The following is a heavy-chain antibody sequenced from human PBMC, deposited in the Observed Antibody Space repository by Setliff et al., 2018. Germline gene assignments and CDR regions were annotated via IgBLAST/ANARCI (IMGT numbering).Heavy chain of an antibody. CDR3: ARLRKDYGDYYYFDY. V-gene: IGHV3-7*01. CDR2: IKRDGSDK. J-gene: IGHJ4*02. CDR1: GFTFSSYN. Sequence: GGSLRLSCAASGFTFSSYNMSWVRQAPGKGLEWVANIKRDGSDKYYVGSVKGRFTISRDNAKNSLYLQMNSLRAEDTAVYYCARLRKDYGDYYYFDYWGQGTLVTVSS. D-gene: IGHD4-17*01.